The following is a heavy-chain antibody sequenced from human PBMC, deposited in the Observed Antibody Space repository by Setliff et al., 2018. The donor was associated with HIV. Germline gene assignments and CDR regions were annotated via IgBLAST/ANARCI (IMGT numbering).Heavy chain of an antibody. Sequence: GGSLRLSCAASGFTFSSYTMNWVRQAPGKGLDWVSYISSSGSTIYYADSVKGRFTVYRDNTKNSLYLQMNILRTEDTAVYYCTPIHNYTDHCPDSWGQGTLVTVSS. V-gene: IGHV3-48*04. CDR3: TPIHNYTDHCPDS. D-gene: IGHD2-21*02. CDR2: ISSSGSTI. CDR1: GFTFSSYT. J-gene: IGHJ5*01.